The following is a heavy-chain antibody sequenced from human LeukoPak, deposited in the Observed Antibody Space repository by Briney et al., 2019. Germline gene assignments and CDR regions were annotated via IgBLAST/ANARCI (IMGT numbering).Heavy chain of an antibody. CDR2: ISYDGSNK. D-gene: IGHD3-10*01. Sequence: GGSLRLSCAASGFTFSSYAMHWVRQAPGKGLEWVAVISYDGSNKYYADSVKGRFTISRDNSKNTLYPQMNSLRAEDTAVYYCARDLNRITMVRGVELDYWGQGTLVTVSS. J-gene: IGHJ4*02. CDR3: ARDLNRITMVRGVELDY. V-gene: IGHV3-30-3*01. CDR1: GFTFSSYA.